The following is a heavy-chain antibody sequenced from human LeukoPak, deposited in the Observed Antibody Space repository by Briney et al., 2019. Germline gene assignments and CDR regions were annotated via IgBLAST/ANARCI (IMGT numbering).Heavy chain of an antibody. D-gene: IGHD1-1*01. J-gene: IGHJ4*02. Sequence: GSLRLSCTASGFPFIEYSMNWVRQAPGKGLEWIAYIGIDSGNTKYADSVRGRFTISADKTKNSLYLQMNSLRVEDTAVYYCARDHNYAFDNWGQGTLVSVAS. CDR2: IGIDSGNT. CDR1: GFPFIEYS. CDR3: ARDHNYAFDN. V-gene: IGHV3-48*01.